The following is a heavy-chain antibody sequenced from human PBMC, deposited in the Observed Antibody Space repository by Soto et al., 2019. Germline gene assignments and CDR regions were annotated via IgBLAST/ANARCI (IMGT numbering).Heavy chain of an antibody. D-gene: IGHD6-6*01. CDR2: IYYSGST. V-gene: IGHV4-59*08. CDR1: GGSISSYY. Sequence: PSETLSLTCTVSGGSISSYYWSWIRQPSGKGLEWSGYIYYSGSTNYNPSLKRRYTISVDTSKNQFSLKLSSVTAADTAVYYCARRYSSSSSSSFEDYYYMDFWGKGTRVTVSS. CDR3: ARRYSSSSSSSFEDYYYMDF. J-gene: IGHJ6*03.